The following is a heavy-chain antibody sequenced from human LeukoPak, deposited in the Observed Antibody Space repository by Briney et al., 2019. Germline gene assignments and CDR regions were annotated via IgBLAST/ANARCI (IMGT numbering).Heavy chain of an antibody. CDR3: ARLWPIDY. Sequence: SETLSLTCAVYGGSFSGYYWSWIRQPRGKGLEWIGEINHSGSTNYNPSLKSRVTISVDTSKNQFSLKLSSVTAADTAVYYCARLWPIDYWGQGTLVTVSS. J-gene: IGHJ4*02. CDR2: INHSGST. D-gene: IGHD3-10*01. CDR1: GGSFSGYY. V-gene: IGHV4-34*01.